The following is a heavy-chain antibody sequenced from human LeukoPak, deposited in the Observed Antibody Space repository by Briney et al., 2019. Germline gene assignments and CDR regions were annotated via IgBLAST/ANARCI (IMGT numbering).Heavy chain of an antibody. Sequence: PSETLSLTCAVYGGSFSGYYWSWIRQPPGKGLEWIGEINHSGSTNYNPSLKSRVTISVDTSKNQFSLKLSSVTAADTAVYYCARAEGSGSGMDVWGQGTTVTVSS. D-gene: IGHD1-26*01. CDR1: GGSFSGYY. CDR2: INHSGST. J-gene: IGHJ6*02. V-gene: IGHV4-34*01. CDR3: ARAEGSGSGMDV.